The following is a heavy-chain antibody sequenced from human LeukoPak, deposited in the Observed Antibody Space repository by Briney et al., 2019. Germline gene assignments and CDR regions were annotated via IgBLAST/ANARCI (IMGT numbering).Heavy chain of an antibody. V-gene: IGHV4-61*01. D-gene: IGHD4-23*01. CDR1: GGSISSSSYY. Sequence: PSETLSLTCTVSGGSISSSSYYWSWIRQPPGKGLEWIGYIYYSGSTNCNPSVKSRVAMSVDTSKKQFSLKLSSLTAADTAVYYCARGGTAVIAPYAFDTWGQGTMVTVSS. J-gene: IGHJ3*02. CDR2: IYYSGST. CDR3: ARGGTAVIAPYAFDT.